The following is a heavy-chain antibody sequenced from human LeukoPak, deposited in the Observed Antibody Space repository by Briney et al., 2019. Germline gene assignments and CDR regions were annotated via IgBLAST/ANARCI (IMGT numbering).Heavy chain of an antibody. CDR3: TRGLSGTHNAFDL. CDR1: GFSFGNYF. D-gene: IGHD1-26*01. V-gene: IGHV3-74*01. Sequence: PAESLSLSCAASGFSFGNYFMHWIRQPPGKGLIWISRINPDGSTIYYADSVKGRFTISKANNGSSLYLEMNSLSVEDTALYYCTRGLSGTHNAFDLWGQGTLVTVSS. J-gene: IGHJ3*01. CDR2: INPDGSTI.